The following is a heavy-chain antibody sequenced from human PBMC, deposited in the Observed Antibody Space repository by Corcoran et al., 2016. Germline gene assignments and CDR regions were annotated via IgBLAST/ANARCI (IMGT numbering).Heavy chain of an antibody. V-gene: IGHV4-34*01. J-gene: IGHJ4*02. CDR2: INHSGST. Sequence: QVQLQQWGAGLLKPSETLSLTCAVYGGSFSGYYWSWIHQPPGKGLEWIGEINHSGSTNYNPSLKSRVTISVDTSKNQFSLKLSYVTAADTAVYYCARGGYGEMATIERGFDYWGQGTLVTVSS. CDR3: ARGGYGEMATIERGFDY. D-gene: IGHD5-12*01. CDR1: GGSFSGYY.